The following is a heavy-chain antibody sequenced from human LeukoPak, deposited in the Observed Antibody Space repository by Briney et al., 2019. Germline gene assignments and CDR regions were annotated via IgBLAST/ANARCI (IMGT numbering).Heavy chain of an antibody. CDR3: ASRGIYGSELDY. V-gene: IGHV4-34*01. Sequence: SETLSLTCAVYGGSFSGYYWSWIRQPPGKGLEWIGEINHSGSTNYNPSLKSRVTISVDTSKNQFSLKLSSVTAADTAVYYCASRGIYGSELDYWGQGTPVTVSS. CDR2: INHSGST. CDR1: GGSFSGYY. J-gene: IGHJ4*02. D-gene: IGHD3-10*01.